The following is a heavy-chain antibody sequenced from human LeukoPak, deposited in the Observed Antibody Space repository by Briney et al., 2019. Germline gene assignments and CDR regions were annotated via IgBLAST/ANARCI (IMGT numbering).Heavy chain of an antibody. V-gene: IGHV1-2*02. Sequence: GASVKLSCKPSGYPFTRSYMHWVRQAPGHGLEWRGWINPNSGGTNYAQKCQGRITMTRDTSISTAFMELSRLRSDDTDVYYCARNTTKDLYYFDYWGQGTLVTVSS. CDR1: GYPFTRSY. CDR2: INPNSGGT. D-gene: IGHD1-1*01. J-gene: IGHJ4*02. CDR3: ARNTTKDLYYFDY.